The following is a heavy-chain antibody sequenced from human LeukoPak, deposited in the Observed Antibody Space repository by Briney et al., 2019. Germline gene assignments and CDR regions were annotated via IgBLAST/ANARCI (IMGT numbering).Heavy chain of an antibody. V-gene: IGHV3-64*04. CDR3: AKLSHSIAVAGPFDY. J-gene: IGHJ4*02. D-gene: IGHD6-19*01. CDR2: VSSDGGST. Sequence: GGSLRLSCSPSGFTFSRYALHWVRQAPGQGLEYVAAVSSDGGSTFYADSVKGRFTIFRDDSKDMLSLQMNSLRAEDTAVYYCAKLSHSIAVAGPFDYWGQGTLVTVSS. CDR1: GFTFSRYA.